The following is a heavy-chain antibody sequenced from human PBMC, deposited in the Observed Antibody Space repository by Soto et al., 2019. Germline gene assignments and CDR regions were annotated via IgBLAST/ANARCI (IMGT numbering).Heavy chain of an antibody. CDR3: ATDLELRHHDAFDI. Sequence: VASVKVSCKASGFTFTSSAVQWVRQARGQRLEWIGWIVVGSGNTNYAQKFQERVTITRDMSTSTAYMELSSLRSGDTAVYYCATDLELRHHDAFDIWGQGTMVTVSS. CDR1: GFTFTSSA. V-gene: IGHV1-58*01. CDR2: IVVGSGNT. D-gene: IGHD1-7*01. J-gene: IGHJ3*02.